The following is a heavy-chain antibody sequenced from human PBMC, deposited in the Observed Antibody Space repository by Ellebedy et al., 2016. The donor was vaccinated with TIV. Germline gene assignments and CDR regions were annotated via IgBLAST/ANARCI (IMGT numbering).Heavy chain of an antibody. CDR1: KFTFSSYS. CDR2: ISSGRTV. Sequence: PGGSLRLSCAASKFTFSSYSMNWVRQAPGKGLQWVSYISSGRTVHYADSVKGRFTISRDNAKNSLYLQMNSLRDEDTAVYYCARDIEAAGIPGTFDMWGQGTMVTVSS. J-gene: IGHJ3*02. D-gene: IGHD6-13*01. CDR3: ARDIEAAGIPGTFDM. V-gene: IGHV3-48*02.